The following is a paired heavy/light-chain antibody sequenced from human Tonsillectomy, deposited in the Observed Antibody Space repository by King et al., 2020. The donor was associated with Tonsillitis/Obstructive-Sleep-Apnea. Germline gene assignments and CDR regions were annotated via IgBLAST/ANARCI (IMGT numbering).Light chain of an antibody. V-gene: IGKV1-16*01. CDR3: QQYNSYPLT. CDR2: GAS. J-gene: IGKJ1*01. CDR1: QDISSS. Sequence: DILMTQSPSSVSASVGDRVTLTCRASQDISSSLAWFQQKPGKAPKSLIYGASSLQRGVPSRFSGSGSGTHFRLTISGLQPDDFATYYCQQYNSYPLTFGQGTKVEI.
Heavy chain of an antibody. Sequence: QVQLVQSGTEVKKPGASLNVSCKASGYTFTSFYIHWVRQAPGQGLEWMGVINPSGGATVYAQRFQGRVTMTRDASTTTVSMELMSLTSEDTALYYCARGGSRTFPLLQGALDFWGQGALVTVSS. V-gene: IGHV1-46*01. CDR1: GYTFTSFY. CDR3: ARGGSRTFPLLQGALDF. CDR2: INPSGGAT. J-gene: IGHJ4*02.